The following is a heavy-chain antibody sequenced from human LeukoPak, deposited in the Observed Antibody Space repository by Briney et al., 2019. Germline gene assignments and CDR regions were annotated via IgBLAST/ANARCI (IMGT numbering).Heavy chain of an antibody. J-gene: IGHJ4*02. Sequence: PGGSLRLSCAASGFAFSSYAMSGVREAPGKGREGGSALSGSGGSTFYAESVRGRFTISRDNSKNTLYLQMNSLRAEDTAVYYCAKLSGNYHYSHFDYWGQGTLVTVSS. CDR1: GFAFSSYA. D-gene: IGHD1-26*01. CDR3: AKLSGNYHYSHFDY. CDR2: LSGSGGST. V-gene: IGHV3-23*01.